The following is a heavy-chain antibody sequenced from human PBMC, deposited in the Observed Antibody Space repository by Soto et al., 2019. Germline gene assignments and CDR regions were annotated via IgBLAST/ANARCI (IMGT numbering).Heavy chain of an antibody. CDR3: ARLEGVNWFDP. D-gene: IGHD3-16*01. V-gene: IGHV4-39*01. CDR2: IYYSGST. Sequence: SETLSLTCTVSGGSISSSSYYWGWIRQPPGKGLEWIGSIYYSGSTYYNPSLKSRVTISVDTPKNQFSLKLSSVTAADTAVYYCARLEGVNWFDPWGQGTLVTVSS. CDR1: GGSISSSSYY. J-gene: IGHJ5*02.